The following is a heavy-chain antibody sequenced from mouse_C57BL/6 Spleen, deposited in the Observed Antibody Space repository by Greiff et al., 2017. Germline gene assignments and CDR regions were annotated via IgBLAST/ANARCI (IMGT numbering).Heavy chain of an antibody. J-gene: IGHJ4*01. D-gene: IGHD1-1*01. CDR3: ARNGVLRSDAMDY. CDR2: IWTGGGT. V-gene: IGHV2-9-1*01. CDR1: GFSLTSYA. Sequence: VQRVESGPGLVAPSQSLSITCTVSGFSLTSYAISWVRQPPGKGLEWLGVIWTGGGTNYNSALKSRLSISKDNSKSQVFLKMNSLHTEDTARYYCARNGVLRSDAMDYWGQGTSVTVSS.